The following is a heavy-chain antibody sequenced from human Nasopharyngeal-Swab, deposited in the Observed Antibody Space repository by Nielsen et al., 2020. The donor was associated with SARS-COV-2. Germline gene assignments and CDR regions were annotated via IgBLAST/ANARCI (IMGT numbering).Heavy chain of an antibody. J-gene: IGHJ4*02. Sequence: SETLSLTCTVSGGSISSGDYYWSWIRQLPGKGLEWIGYIYRLGGTSHNPSLKSRVTISLDASNNQFSLRLSSVTAADTAMFYCARGTPFDYWGQGILVTVSS. CDR1: GGSISSGDYY. CDR2: IYRLGGT. V-gene: IGHV4-31*03. CDR3: ARGTPFDY. D-gene: IGHD1-1*01.